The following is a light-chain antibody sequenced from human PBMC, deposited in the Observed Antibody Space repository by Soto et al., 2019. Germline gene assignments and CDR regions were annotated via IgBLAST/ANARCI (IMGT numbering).Light chain of an antibody. Sequence: EIVLTQSPGTLSLSPGERATLSCRASQSVDSNSLAWYQHKPGQAPRLLIYGASSRAPGISDRYSGRGSGTDFTLTINRLEPEDFAVYYCQQYATSPTFGRGTRLEIK. V-gene: IGKV3-20*01. CDR1: QSVDSNS. CDR2: GAS. J-gene: IGKJ4*01. CDR3: QQYATSPT.